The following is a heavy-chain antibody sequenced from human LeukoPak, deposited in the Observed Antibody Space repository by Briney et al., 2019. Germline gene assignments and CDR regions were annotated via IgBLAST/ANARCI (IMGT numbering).Heavy chain of an antibody. V-gene: IGHV3-11*01. J-gene: IGHJ4*02. D-gene: IGHD1-26*01. Sequence: GGSLRLSCAASGFTFSDYYMSWIRQAPGKGLEWVSYISSSGSTIYYADSVKGRFTISRDNAKNSLYLQMNSLRAEDTAVYYCARFSGSYASFYYFDYWGQGTLVTVSS. CDR3: ARFSGSYASFYYFDY. CDR2: ISSSGSTI. CDR1: GFTFSDYY.